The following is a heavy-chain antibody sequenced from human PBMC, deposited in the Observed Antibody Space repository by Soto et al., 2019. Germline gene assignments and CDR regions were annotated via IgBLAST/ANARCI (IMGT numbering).Heavy chain of an antibody. D-gene: IGHD2-2*01. CDR1: GGSISSGGYY. J-gene: IGHJ4*02. V-gene: IGHV4-31*03. Sequence: SETLSLTCTVSGGSISSGGYYWSWIRQHPGKGLEWIGYIYYSGSTYYNPSLKSRVTISVDTSKNQFSLKLSSVTAADTAVYYCARSYQLPYYFDYWGQGTLVTVSS. CDR2: IYYSGST. CDR3: ARSYQLPYYFDY.